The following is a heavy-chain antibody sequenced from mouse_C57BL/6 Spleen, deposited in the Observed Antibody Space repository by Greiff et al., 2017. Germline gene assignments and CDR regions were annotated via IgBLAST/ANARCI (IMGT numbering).Heavy chain of an antibody. CDR3: ARRAGTTSYDMDY. V-gene: IGHV1-52*01. CDR2: IDPSDSET. CDR1: GFTFTSYW. Sequence: QVHVKQPGAELVRPGSSVKLSCKASGFTFTSYWMHWVKQRPIQGLEWIGYIDPSDSETHYTPKFKDQFTLTGDKSSSTPYMQLSSLTSEDTAVYYCARRAGTTSYDMDYWGQGTTLTVSS. D-gene: IGHD5-5*01. J-gene: IGHJ2*01.